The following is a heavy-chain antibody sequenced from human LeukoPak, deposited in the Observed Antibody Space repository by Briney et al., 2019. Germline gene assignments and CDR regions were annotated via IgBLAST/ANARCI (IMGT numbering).Heavy chain of an antibody. CDR2: IRYDGSEG. CDR1: GFTFSTYG. CDR3: AKVGYGWYEVVY. J-gene: IGHJ4*02. Sequence: GGSLRLSCAASGFTFSTYGMHWVRQAPGKGLDWVAFIRYDGSEGYYADSVKDRFTVSRDNSKNRMYLQMNSLRAEDTATYYCAKVGYGWYEVVYWGQGHLVTVSS. V-gene: IGHV3-30*02. D-gene: IGHD6-19*01.